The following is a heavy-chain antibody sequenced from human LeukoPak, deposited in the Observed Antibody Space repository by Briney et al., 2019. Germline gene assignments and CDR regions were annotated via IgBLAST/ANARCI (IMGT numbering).Heavy chain of an antibody. CDR2: ISYDGSNK. V-gene: IGHV3-30*04. CDR1: GFTFSNYA. J-gene: IGHJ4*02. D-gene: IGHD3-22*01. CDR3: AKSRGYYYDSSGPLLDY. Sequence: GGSLRLSCAASGFTFSNYAMHWVRQAPGQGLEWVAIISYDGSNKYYADSVKGRFTISRDNSKNTLYLQMNSLRAEDTAVYYCAKSRGYYYDSSGPLLDYWGQGTLVTVSS.